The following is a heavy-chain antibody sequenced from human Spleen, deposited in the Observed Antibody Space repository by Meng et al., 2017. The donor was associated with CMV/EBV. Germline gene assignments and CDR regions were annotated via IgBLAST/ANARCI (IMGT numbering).Heavy chain of an antibody. CDR3: ARDGPYYYGDY. D-gene: IGHD3-10*01. CDR1: GGSISSSSYY. Sequence: GSLRLSCTVSGGSISSSSYYWGWIRQPPGKGLEWIGSIYYSGSTYYNPSLKSRVTISVDTSKNQFSLKLSSVTAADTAVYYCARDGPYYYGDYWGQGTLVTVSS. J-gene: IGHJ4*02. V-gene: IGHV4-39*07. CDR2: IYYSGST.